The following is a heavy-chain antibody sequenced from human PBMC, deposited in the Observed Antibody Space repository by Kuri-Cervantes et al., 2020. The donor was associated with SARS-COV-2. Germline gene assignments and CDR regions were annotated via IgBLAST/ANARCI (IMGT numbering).Heavy chain of an antibody. V-gene: IGHV7-81*01. CDR2: FNTYTGNP. CDR3: ARDLVVVAAADYYYYGMDV. CDR1: GYSFTTYG. Sequence: GGSLRLSCKASGYSFTTYGMNWVPQAPGQGLEWMGWFNTYTGNPTYAQGFTGRFVFSLDTSVSTAYLQISSLKAEDTAVYYCARDLVVVAAADYYYYGMDVWGQGTTVTVSS. D-gene: IGHD2-15*01. J-gene: IGHJ6*02.